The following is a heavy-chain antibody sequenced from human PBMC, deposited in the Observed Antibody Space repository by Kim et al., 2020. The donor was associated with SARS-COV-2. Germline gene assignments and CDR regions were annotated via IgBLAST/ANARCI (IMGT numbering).Heavy chain of an antibody. CDR1: GFTFESYA. V-gene: IGHV3-43*02. CDR3: AKDSRTFDWLSFDS. Sequence: GGSLRLSCVASGFTFESYAMHWIRQVPGKRLEWLCLISGDGGHTYYADSVKGRFTISRDNSENSLFLQMNSLTTEDTALFYCAKDSRTFDWLSFDSWGQGTPVTVSS. CDR2: ISGDGGHT. J-gene: IGHJ4*02. D-gene: IGHD3-9*01.